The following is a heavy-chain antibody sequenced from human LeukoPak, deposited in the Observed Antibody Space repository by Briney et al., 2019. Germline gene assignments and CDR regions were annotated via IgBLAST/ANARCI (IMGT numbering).Heavy chain of an antibody. V-gene: IGHV3-11*04. Sequence: LSLTCTVSGGSISNYYWSWIRQAPGKGLKWLSYINSGGTNILYAESVKGRFTISRDNAKQTLYLEMNSLTVEDTATYYCATSRVFDYWGHGTLVTVSS. J-gene: IGHJ4*01. CDR1: GGSISNYY. CDR3: ATSRVFDY. CDR2: INSGGTNI.